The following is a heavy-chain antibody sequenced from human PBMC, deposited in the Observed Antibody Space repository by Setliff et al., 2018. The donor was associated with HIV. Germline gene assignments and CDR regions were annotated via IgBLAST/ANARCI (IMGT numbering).Heavy chain of an antibody. J-gene: IGHJ4*02. Sequence: ASVKVSCKASGYTFTGYYMHWVRQAPGQGLEWMGGIIPMSGVPKYAQKFQGRVTITADKSTSTAYMELSSLRSEDTAVYYCASQYYYDSSGYYYWGQGTLVTVSS. CDR2: IIPMSGVP. V-gene: IGHV1-69*10. CDR3: ASQYYYDSSGYYY. D-gene: IGHD3-22*01. CDR1: GYTFTGYY.